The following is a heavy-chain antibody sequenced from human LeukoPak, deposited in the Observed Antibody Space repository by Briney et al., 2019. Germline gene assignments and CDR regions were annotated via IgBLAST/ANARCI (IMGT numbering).Heavy chain of an antibody. D-gene: IGHD3-10*01. CDR2: TSPSGDIT. Sequence: GGSLRLSCAASGFTFSNHGMNWVRQAPGKGLEWVSGTSPSGDITYYVDSVKGRFTISRDNSKNTLYLEVISLTAEDTAVYYCAKDDAWLRFGEWSQGTLVTVSS. V-gene: IGHV3-23*01. CDR1: GFTFSNHG. CDR3: AKDDAWLRFGE. J-gene: IGHJ4*02.